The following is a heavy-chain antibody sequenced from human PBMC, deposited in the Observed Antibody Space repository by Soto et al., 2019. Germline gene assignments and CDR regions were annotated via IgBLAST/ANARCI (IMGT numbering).Heavy chain of an antibody. D-gene: IGHD6-19*01. J-gene: IGHJ4*02. Sequence: ASVKVSCKASGYTFTSYDINWVRQATGQGLEWMGWMNPNNGNTGYAQKFQGRVTMTRNTSISTAYMELRSLRSDDTAVYYCARDNRIAVDGCSNYWGQGTLVTVSS. CDR1: GYTFTSYD. CDR2: MNPNNGNT. CDR3: ARDNRIAVDGCSNY. V-gene: IGHV1-8*01.